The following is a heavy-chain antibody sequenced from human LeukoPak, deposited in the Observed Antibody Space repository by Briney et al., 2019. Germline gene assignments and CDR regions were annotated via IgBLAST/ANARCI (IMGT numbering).Heavy chain of an antibody. CDR1: GYTFTSYG. V-gene: IGHV1-18*01. CDR3: ARDPGVYYYDSSGNFGY. J-gene: IGHJ4*02. CDR2: ISAYNGNT. D-gene: IGHD3-22*01. Sequence: GASVKVSCKASGYTFTSYGISWVRQAPGQGLEWMGWISAYNGNTNYAQKLQGRVTMTTDTSTSTAYMELRSLRSDDTAVYYCARDPGVYYYDSSGNFGYWGQGTLVTVSS.